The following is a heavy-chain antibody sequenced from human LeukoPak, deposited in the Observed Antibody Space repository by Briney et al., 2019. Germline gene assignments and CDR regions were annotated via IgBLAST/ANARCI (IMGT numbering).Heavy chain of an antibody. V-gene: IGHV3-21*01. J-gene: IGHJ2*01. D-gene: IGHD6-19*01. CDR2: ISSSSSYI. Sequence: GGSLRLSCAASGFTFSSYSLNWVRQAPGKGLEWVSSISSSSSYIYYADSVKGRFTISRDNAKNSLYLQMNSLRAEDTAVYYCAREGRYSGWYQNWYFDLWGRGTLVTVSS. CDR1: GFTFSSYS. CDR3: AREGRYSGWYQNWYFDL.